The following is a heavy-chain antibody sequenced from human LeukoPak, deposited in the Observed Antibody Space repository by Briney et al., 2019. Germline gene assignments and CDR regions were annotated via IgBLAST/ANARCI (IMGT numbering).Heavy chain of an antibody. CDR3: ARHDQLGEQALSIIY. V-gene: IGHV5-51*01. Sequence: PGESLKISCKGSGYGFSSYWIGWVSQMPGKGLEWMGIIYPGDSETRYSPTFQGQVTLSADKSISTAYLQWSSLRASDTAMYYCARHDQLGEQALSIIYWGQGTPVTVSS. CDR1: GYGFSSYW. CDR2: IYPGDSET. D-gene: IGHD7-27*01. J-gene: IGHJ4*02.